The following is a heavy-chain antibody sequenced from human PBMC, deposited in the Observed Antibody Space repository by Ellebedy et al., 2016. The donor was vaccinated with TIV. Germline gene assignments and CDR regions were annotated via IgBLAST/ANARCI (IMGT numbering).Heavy chain of an antibody. J-gene: IGHJ4*02. CDR3: ATRAGAPAN. CDR1: GFTFSSYW. V-gene: IGHV3-7*03. Sequence: PGGSLRLSCAASGFTFSSYWMTWVRQAPGKGLEWVANIKEDGSEKHYVDSVKGRFTISRDNAKNSLYLQMNSLRAEDTAVYYCATRAGAPANWGQGTLVTVSS. CDR2: IKEDGSEK. D-gene: IGHD3-10*01.